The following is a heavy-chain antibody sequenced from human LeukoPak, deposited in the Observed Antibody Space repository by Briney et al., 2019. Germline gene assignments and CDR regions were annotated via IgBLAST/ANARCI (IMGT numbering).Heavy chain of an antibody. D-gene: IGHD3-3*01. CDR1: GYTFTGYY. J-gene: IGHJ4*02. CDR3: ARGAHYDFWSGPTNYYFDY. V-gene: IGHV1-2*02. CDR2: INPNSGGT. Sequence: ASVKVSCKASGYTFTGYYMHWVRQAPGQGLEWMGWINPNSGGTNYAQKFQGRVTMTRDTSISTAYMELSRLRFDDTAVYYCARGAHYDFWSGPTNYYFDYWGQGTLVTASS.